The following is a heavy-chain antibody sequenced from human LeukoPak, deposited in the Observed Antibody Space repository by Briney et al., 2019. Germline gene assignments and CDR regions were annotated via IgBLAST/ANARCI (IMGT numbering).Heavy chain of an antibody. J-gene: IGHJ4*02. D-gene: IGHD1-26*01. CDR2: IYNSAST. CDR1: GGSFSSSTYY. CDR3: ARNSSYSGSFTPRAGFDF. Sequence: SETLSLTCTVSGGSFSSSTYYWAWIRQSPGEGLEWIASIYNSASTSYNPSLKSRVTISVDTSKNQFSLQLSSVTAADTAVYYCARNSSYSGSFTPRAGFDFWAQGTLVTVSS. V-gene: IGHV4-39*01.